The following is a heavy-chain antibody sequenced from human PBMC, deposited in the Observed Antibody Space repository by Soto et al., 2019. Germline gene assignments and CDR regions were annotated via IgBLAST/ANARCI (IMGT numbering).Heavy chain of an antibody. CDR3: AGYGDYELRPYYYYYGMDV. D-gene: IGHD4-17*01. Sequence: QVQLQESGPGLVKPSQTLSLTCTVSGGSISSGGYYWSWLRQHPGKGLEWIGYIYYSGSTYYNPSLKSRVTISVDTSKIQFSLKRSSVTAADTAVYYCAGYGDYELRPYYYYYGMDVWGQGTTVTVSS. CDR1: GGSISSGGYY. J-gene: IGHJ6*02. V-gene: IGHV4-31*03. CDR2: IYYSGST.